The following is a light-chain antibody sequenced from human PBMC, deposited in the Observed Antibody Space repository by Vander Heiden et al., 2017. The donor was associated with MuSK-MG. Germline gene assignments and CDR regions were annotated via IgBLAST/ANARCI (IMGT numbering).Light chain of an antibody. CDR1: QSVRSSY. CDR2: VAS. V-gene: IGKV3-20*01. CDR3: QHHRSSPGA. Sequence: EIVLTQSPGTLSLSPGERATLPFRASQSVRSSYLAWYQQKPGQAPRLLIYVASSRATGIPYRFSGSGSGTDFTLTISRREPEDFAVYYCQHHRSSPGAFGRGTKVDIK. J-gene: IGKJ4*01.